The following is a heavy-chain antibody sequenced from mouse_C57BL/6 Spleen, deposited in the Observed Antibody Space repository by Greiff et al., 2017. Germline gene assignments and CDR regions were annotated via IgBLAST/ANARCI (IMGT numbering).Heavy chain of an antibody. Sequence: VQLQQSGAELVKPGASVKMSCKASGYTFTTYPIEWMKQNHGKSLEWIGNFHPYNDDTKYNEKFKGKATLTVEKSSSTVYLELSRLTSDDSAVYYCARGVYYGSSPYYAMDDWGQGTSVTVSS. CDR1: GYTFTTYP. D-gene: IGHD1-1*01. J-gene: IGHJ4*01. V-gene: IGHV1-47*01. CDR2: FHPYNDDT. CDR3: ARGVYYGSSPYYAMDD.